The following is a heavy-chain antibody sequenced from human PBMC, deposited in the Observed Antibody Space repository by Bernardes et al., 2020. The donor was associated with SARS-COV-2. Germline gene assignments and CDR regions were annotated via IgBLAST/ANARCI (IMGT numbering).Heavy chain of an antibody. CDR3: AGSSCGRDCYIGGLRSWDYGMDV. V-gene: IGHV4-39*01. CDR1: GGSISNSNYY. D-gene: IGHD2-21*02. J-gene: IGHJ6*02. Sequence: SETLSLTCTVSGGSISNSNYYWGWIRQPPGKGLEWIGRIYSSGTTYYNPSLQRRVTKSLHTSKNQFSLRLTSVTAADTAVYYWAGSSCGRDCYIGGLRSWDYGMDVWGQGTTVTVSS. CDR2: IYSSGTT.